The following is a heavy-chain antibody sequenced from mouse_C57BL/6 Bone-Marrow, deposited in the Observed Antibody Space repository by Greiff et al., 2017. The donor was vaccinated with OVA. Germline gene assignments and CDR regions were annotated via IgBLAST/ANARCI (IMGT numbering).Heavy chain of an antibody. D-gene: IGHD2-2*01. CDR2: IYPSDSET. Sequence: QVQLQQPGAELVRPGSSVKLSCKASGYTFTSYWMHWVKQRPIQGLEWIGNIYPSDSETHYNQKFKDKATLTVDKSSSTAYMQLSSLTSEDSAVYYCVRGLWLRRRGGFDYWGQGTTLTVSS. CDR3: VRGLWLRRRGGFDY. V-gene: IGHV1-52*01. CDR1: GYTFTSYW. J-gene: IGHJ2*01.